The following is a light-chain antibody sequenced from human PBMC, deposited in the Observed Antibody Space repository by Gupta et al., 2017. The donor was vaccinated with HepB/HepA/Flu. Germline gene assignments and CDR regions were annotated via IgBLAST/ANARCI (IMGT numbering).Light chain of an antibody. Sequence: DIQLTQSPSFLSASVGDRVTITCRASQGISSYLAWYQQKPGKAPKLLIYAASTVQRGVPSRFSGSGSGTEFTLTISSLQPEDFATYYCQQFNTYPLTFGGGTKVEI. CDR2: AAS. V-gene: IGKV1-9*01. J-gene: IGKJ4*01. CDR1: QGISSY. CDR3: QQFNTYPLT.